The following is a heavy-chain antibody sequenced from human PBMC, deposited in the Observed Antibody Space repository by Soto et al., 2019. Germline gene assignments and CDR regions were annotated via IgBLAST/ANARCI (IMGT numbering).Heavy chain of an antibody. CDR2: INAGNGNT. J-gene: IGHJ5*02. CDR1: GYTFTSYA. Sequence: EASVKVSCKASGYTFTSYAMHWVRQAPGQRLEWMGWINAGNGNTKYSQKFQGRVTITRDTSASTAYMELSSLRSEDTAVYYCAREGYCSSTSCRNWFDPWGQGTLVTVSS. V-gene: IGHV1-3*01. D-gene: IGHD2-2*01. CDR3: AREGYCSSTSCRNWFDP.